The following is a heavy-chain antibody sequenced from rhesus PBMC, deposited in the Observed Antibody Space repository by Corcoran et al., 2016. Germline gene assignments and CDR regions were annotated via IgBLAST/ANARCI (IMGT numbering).Heavy chain of an antibody. V-gene: IGHV4-169*02. J-gene: IGHJ5-1*01. D-gene: IGHD1-26*01. CDR1: GGSISSSY. Sequence: QLQLQESGPGLVKPSETLSVTCAVSGGSISSSYWSWIRQAPGKGLAWIGDIYGSGSRNNYNPSLKRRCILSADTSKNQLSLKRSSVTAAYTAVYYWASDPNYGLNVGGPGVLVTVSS. CDR2: IYGSGSRN. CDR3: ASDPNYGLNV.